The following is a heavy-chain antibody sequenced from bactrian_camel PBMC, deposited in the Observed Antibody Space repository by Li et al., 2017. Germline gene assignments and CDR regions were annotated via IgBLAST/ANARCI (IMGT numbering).Heavy chain of an antibody. D-gene: IGHD5*01. CDR2: IDSDGLT. CDR1: GYSDRRYC. V-gene: IGHV3S57*01. Sequence: HVQLVESGGGPVQAGGSLRLSCAASGYSDRRYCMAWFRQAPGKEREGVADIDSDGLTRYADSVKGRFAISKDNAKNTLYLHMNSLKPEDTGVYYCARDRPVVGWNCFRVWLLGPGDPGHRL. CDR3: ARDRPVVGWNCFRVWL. J-gene: IGHJ6*01.